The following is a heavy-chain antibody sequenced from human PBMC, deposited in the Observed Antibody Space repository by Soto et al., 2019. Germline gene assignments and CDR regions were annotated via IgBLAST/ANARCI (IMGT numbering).Heavy chain of an antibody. D-gene: IGHD3-10*01. CDR2: FRSSGDGGTT. CDR3: AKKVNSGPGSQYFDY. J-gene: IGHJ4*02. V-gene: IGHV3-23*01. Sequence: EVQLLESGGGLVQPGGSLRLSCAASGFTFSSYSMSWVRQPPGKGLDGVSGFRSSGDGGTTYYADSVKGRFTISRDNSKNTLFLQMNSLRAEDTAIYYCAKKVNSGPGSQYFDYWGQGTLVTVSS. CDR1: GFTFSSYS.